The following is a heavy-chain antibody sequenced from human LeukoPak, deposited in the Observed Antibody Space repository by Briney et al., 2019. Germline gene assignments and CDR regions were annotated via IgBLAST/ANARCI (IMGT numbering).Heavy chain of an antibody. CDR2: IYHSGST. V-gene: IGHV4-38-2*02. Sequence: QVQLQESGPGLVKPSETLSLTCTVSGYSISRGYYWGWIRQPPGKGLEWIGTIYHSGSTSYNPSLKSRVTISVGTSKNQFTLNLTSVTAADTALYYCARDYYFDSWGQGTLVTVSS. J-gene: IGHJ4*02. CDR3: ARDYYFDS. CDR1: GYSISRGYY.